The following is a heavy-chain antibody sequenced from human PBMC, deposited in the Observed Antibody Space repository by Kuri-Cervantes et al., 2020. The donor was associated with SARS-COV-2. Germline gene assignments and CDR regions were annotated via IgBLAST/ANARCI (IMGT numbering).Heavy chain of an antibody. CDR2: INHGGAG. CDR1: GGSFSGYY. CDR3: ARENRNCGVTRCYPEGFDH. J-gene: IGHJ4*02. D-gene: IGHD2-2*01. Sequence: SETLSLTCAVYGGSFSGYYWSWIRQLPGKGPEWTGEINHGGAGNHNPSLKSRVSMSIDTSKNQISLNLTSVTAADTATYYCARENRNCGVTRCYPEGFDHWGQGILVTFSS. V-gene: IGHV4-34*01.